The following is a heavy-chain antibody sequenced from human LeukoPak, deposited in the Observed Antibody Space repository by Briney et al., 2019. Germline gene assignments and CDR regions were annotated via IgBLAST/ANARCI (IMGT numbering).Heavy chain of an antibody. Sequence: GGSLRLSCAGSGFTFSNSWMGWVRQAPGKGRKWVANVQHIGGETYYVDSVKGRFTISRDNAKNSVYLQMNSLGADDTAVYYCATYSILNAREFRYWGQGTLVTVTS. D-gene: IGHD4-11*01. CDR1: GFTFSNSW. V-gene: IGHV3-7*01. J-gene: IGHJ1*01. CDR3: ATYSILNAREFRY. CDR2: VQHIGGET.